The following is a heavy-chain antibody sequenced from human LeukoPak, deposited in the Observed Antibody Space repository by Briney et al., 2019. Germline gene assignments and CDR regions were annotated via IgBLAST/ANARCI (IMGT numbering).Heavy chain of an antibody. CDR1: GGSISGYY. D-gene: IGHD4-11*01. CDR2: IYYSGST. Sequence: PSETLSLTCAVSGGSISGYYWSWIRQSPDKGLEWIGYIYYSGSTNYNPSLQSRVTISVDTSKNQFSLKLSSVTAADTAVYYCARHGYSIHVLEYWGQGTLVTVSS. CDR3: ARHGYSIHVLEY. V-gene: IGHV4-59*08. J-gene: IGHJ4*02.